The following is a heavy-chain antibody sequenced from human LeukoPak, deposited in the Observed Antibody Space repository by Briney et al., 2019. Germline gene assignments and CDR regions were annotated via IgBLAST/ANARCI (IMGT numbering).Heavy chain of an antibody. CDR1: GGSISSGGYT. V-gene: IGHV4-30-2*01. D-gene: IGHD4-23*01. Sequence: SETLSLTCTVSGGSISSGGYTWSWIRQLPGKGLEWIGYIYHSGRTYYNPSLKSRVTISVDTSRNQFSLKVSSVTAADTAVYYCARTKGGGNSVDYWGQGTLVTVSS. CDR3: ARTKGGGNSVDY. J-gene: IGHJ4*02. CDR2: IYHSGRT.